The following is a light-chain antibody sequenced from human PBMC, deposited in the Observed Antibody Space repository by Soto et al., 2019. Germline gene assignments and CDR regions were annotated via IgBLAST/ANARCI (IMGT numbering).Light chain of an antibody. CDR2: DAS. V-gene: IGKV1-5*01. J-gene: IGKJ4*01. CDR3: QQHNSYPVT. Sequence: DIQMTHFPSTLSASVGYRFTITCRASQNIDIWLSWYQQKPVKAPNLLMYDASNLKSGVPSRFSGSGSGTEFTLTIISLQPDDFATYYCQQHNSYPVTFGGGTTVDIK. CDR1: QNIDIW.